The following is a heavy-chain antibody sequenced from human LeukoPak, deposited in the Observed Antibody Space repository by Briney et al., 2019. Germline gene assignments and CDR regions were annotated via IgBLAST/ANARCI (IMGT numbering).Heavy chain of an antibody. V-gene: IGHV1-46*01. CDR2: INPSGGST. CDR1: GYTFTSYY. CDR3: ARDYGGNSGALDAFDI. J-gene: IGHJ3*02. D-gene: IGHD4-23*01. Sequence: GASVKVSCKASGYTFTSYYMHWVRQAPGQGLEWMGIINPSGGSTSYAQKFQGRVTITRNTSISTAYMELSSLRSEDTAVYYCARDYGGNSGALDAFDIWGQGTMVTVSS.